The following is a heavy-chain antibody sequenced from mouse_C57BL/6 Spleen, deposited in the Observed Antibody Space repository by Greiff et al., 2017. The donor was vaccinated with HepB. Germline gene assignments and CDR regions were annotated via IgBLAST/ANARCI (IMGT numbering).Heavy chain of an antibody. CDR1: GYTFTSYW. CDR3: ARYDYDVGYYAMDY. Sequence: VQLQQSGAELVKPGASVKMSCKASGYTFTSYWITWVKQRPGQGLEWIGDIYPGSGSTNYNEKFKSKATLTVDTSSSTAYMQLSSLTSEASAVDYCARYDYDVGYYAMDYWGQGTSVTVSS. D-gene: IGHD2-4*01. CDR2: IYPGSGST. J-gene: IGHJ4*01. V-gene: IGHV1-55*01.